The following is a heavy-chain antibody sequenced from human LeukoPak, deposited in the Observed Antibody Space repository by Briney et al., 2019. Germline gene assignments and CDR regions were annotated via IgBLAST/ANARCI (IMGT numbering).Heavy chain of an antibody. CDR2: IRSKAYGGTT. Sequence: PGGSLRLSCAASGFTFSSYSMNWVRQAPGKGLEWVGFIRSKAYGGTTEYAASVKGRFTISRDDSKSIAYLQMNSLKTEDTAVYYCTRDIVVVPAAIFQYNWFDPWGQGTLVTVSS. J-gene: IGHJ5*02. V-gene: IGHV3-49*04. CDR1: GFTFSSYS. D-gene: IGHD2-2*01. CDR3: TRDIVVVPAAIFQYNWFDP.